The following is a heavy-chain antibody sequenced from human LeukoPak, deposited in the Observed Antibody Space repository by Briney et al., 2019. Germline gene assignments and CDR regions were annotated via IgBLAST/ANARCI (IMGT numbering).Heavy chain of an antibody. Sequence: GRSLRLSCAASGFTFSSYSMTWVRQAPGKGLEWVSSISSSSSYIYYADSVKGRFTISRDNAKNSLYLQMNSLRAEDTAVYYCARDSGVRGVVVVPAAIGMDVWGQGTTVTVSS. CDR3: ARDSGVRGVVVVPAAIGMDV. J-gene: IGHJ6*02. CDR1: GFTFSSYS. CDR2: ISSSSSYI. D-gene: IGHD2-2*02. V-gene: IGHV3-21*01.